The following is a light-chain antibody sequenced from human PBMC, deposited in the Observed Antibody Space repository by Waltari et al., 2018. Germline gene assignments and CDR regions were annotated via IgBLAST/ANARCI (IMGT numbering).Light chain of an antibody. CDR3: STWDDSLNNLV. CDR2: SNH. Sequence: QSVLTQPPSVSGTPGQRVTISCPGHSSNIGSRTMNWYRQLPGTAPKLLIFSNHLRPAGVPDRLSASKSGTSASLIISGLQSEDEGTYYCSTWDDSLNNLVFGGGTKLTVL. V-gene: IGLV1-44*01. CDR1: SSNIGSRT. J-gene: IGLJ2*01.